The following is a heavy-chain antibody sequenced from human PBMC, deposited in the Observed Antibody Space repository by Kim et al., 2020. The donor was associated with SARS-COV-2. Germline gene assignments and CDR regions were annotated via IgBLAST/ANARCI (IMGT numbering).Heavy chain of an antibody. V-gene: IGHV1-69*13. CDR1: GYTFSSYS. CDR2: IIPIFGTA. J-gene: IGHJ6*02. Sequence: SVKVSCKASGYTFSSYSVHWVRQAPGKGLEWMGGIIPIFGTANYAQKFQGRVTITADESTNTAYMELSSLRSEDTAVYYCASDELVTGGYYYYGMDVWGQGTTVTVSS. D-gene: IGHD2-21*02. CDR3: ASDELVTGGYYYYGMDV.